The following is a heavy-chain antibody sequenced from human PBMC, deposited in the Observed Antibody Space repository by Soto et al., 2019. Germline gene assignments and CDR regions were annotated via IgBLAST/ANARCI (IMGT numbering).Heavy chain of an antibody. V-gene: IGHV1-69*01. D-gene: IGHD6-19*01. CDR1: GGTFGRNA. J-gene: IGHJ3*01. Sequence: QVVLVQSGAEVQNPGSSVKVSCKASGGTFGRNAINWVRQAPGQGFEWMGGIIPMFDTANHAQKFRDRIIITADESTNTAYLELKDLRSEDTAIYYCARPQGSGWRFNALDFWGQGTMVTVSS. CDR3: ARPQGSGWRFNALDF. CDR2: IIPMFDTA.